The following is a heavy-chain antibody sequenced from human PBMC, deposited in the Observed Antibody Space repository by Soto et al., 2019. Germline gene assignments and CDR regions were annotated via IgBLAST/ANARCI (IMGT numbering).Heavy chain of an antibody. J-gene: IGHJ4*02. V-gene: IGHV4-4*02. CDR3: TRSARYGVVGDY. CDR2: IFHTGTT. CDR1: GDSIYRSYW. Sequence: SETLSLTCGVSGDSIYRSYWWSWVRLPPGKGPEWIGEIFHTGTTNYNPSLKSRLTMSVDKSKKEISLKLDSVTAADTAVYFCTRSARYGVVGDYWGQGTGVTVSS. D-gene: IGHD2-15*01.